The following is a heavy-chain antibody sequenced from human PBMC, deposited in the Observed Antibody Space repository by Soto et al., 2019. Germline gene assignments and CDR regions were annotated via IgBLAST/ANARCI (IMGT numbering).Heavy chain of an antibody. Sequence: SETLSLTCAVSGGSISSSNWWSWVRQPPGKGLEWIGEIYHSGSTNYNPSPKSRVTISVDKSKNQFSLKLSSVTAADTAVYYCARAGRYSRPFDYWGQGTLVTVSS. CDR2: IYHSGST. V-gene: IGHV4-4*02. D-gene: IGHD6-13*01. CDR1: GGSISSSNW. CDR3: ARAGRYSRPFDY. J-gene: IGHJ4*02.